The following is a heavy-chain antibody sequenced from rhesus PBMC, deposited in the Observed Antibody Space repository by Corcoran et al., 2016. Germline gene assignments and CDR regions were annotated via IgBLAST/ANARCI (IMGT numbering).Heavy chain of an antibody. V-gene: IGHV4-65*01. CDR1: GGSVSSSNW. CDR2: ISGSSGST. J-gene: IGHJ4*01. CDR3: ARDPKAMTLDY. Sequence: QLQLQESGPGLVKPSETLSLTCAVSGGSVSSSNWWSWIRQPPGKGLEWIGYISGSSGSTYYNPSLKSRVTISTDTSKNQFSLKLSSVTAADTAVYYCARDPKAMTLDYWGQGVLVTVSS. D-gene: IGHD1-32*01.